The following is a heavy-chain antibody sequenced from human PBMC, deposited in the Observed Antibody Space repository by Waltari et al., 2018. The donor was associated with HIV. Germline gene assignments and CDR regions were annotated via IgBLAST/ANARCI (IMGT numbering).Heavy chain of an antibody. Sequence: QVQLVQSGAEVKKPGASVKVSCKVSGHPLRELSMHWVRQVPGKGLEWMGNFDPEDDETIYAQKFQGRVTMTEDTSSDTAYMELSSLTSGDTAVYYCATDFSGMVRAYSYYSLDVWGQGTTVTVSS. CDR2: FDPEDDET. D-gene: IGHD3-10*01. CDR3: ATDFSGMVRAYSYYSLDV. V-gene: IGHV1-24*01. CDR1: GHPLRELS. J-gene: IGHJ6*02.